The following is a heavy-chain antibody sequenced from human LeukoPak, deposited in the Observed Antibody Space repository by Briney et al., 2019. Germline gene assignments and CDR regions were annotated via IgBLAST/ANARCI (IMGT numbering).Heavy chain of an antibody. V-gene: IGHV1-8*01. J-gene: IGHJ6*02. CDR2: LNPNSGNT. CDR1: GYTFTSYD. D-gene: IGHD3-10*01. CDR3: ASYHYYGSGSYSLPIYYYYGMDV. Sequence: ASVKVSCKASGYTFTSYDINWVRQATGQGLGWMGWLNPNSGNTGYAQKFQGRVTMTRNTSISTAYMELSSLRSEDTAVYYCASYHYYGSGSYSLPIYYYYGMDVWGQGTTVTVSS.